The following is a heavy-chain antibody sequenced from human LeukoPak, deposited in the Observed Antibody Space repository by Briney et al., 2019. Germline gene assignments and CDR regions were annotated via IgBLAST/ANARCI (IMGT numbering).Heavy chain of an antibody. CDR3: ARESDNYYGSGTPVLDP. D-gene: IGHD3-10*01. CDR1: GFSFSTYE. CDR2: ITTGTTI. Sequence: GGSLRLSCVASGFSFSTYEMNWVRQAPGKGLEWVSHITTGTTIYYADSVKGRFTISRDNAKNSLYLQMNSLRAEDTAVYYCARESDNYYGSGTPVLDPWGQGTLVTVSS. J-gene: IGHJ5*02. V-gene: IGHV3-48*03.